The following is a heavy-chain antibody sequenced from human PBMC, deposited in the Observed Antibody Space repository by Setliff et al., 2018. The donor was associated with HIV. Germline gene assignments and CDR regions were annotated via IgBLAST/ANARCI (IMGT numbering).Heavy chain of an antibody. CDR1: GFTFTSHS. V-gene: IGHV3-21*01. CDR2: IRGSGTYT. CDR3: VRSLSGNSSTYYWAFDF. J-gene: IGHJ4*02. Sequence: GESLKISCVTSGFTFTSHSMNWVRLRPGKGLEWVASIRGSGTYTHYADSVRGRFTVSRDNAKNSLWLQLDSLKVEDTALYFCVRSLSGNSSTYYWAFDFWGQGAPVTVS. D-gene: IGHD3-22*01.